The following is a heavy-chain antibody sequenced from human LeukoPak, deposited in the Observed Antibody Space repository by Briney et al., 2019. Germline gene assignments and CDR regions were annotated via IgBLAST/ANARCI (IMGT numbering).Heavy chain of an antibody. CDR3: ARDLGWQDYYGMDV. CDR1: GFTVSSNY. V-gene: IGHV3-53*04. CDR2: IYSGGST. J-gene: IGHJ6*02. Sequence: GGSLRLSCAASGFTVSSNYMRWVRQAPGKGLEGVSVIYSGGSTYYSDSVKGGFTISRHNCKKTLYLQMNSLRAEDTAVYYCARDLGWQDYYGMDVWGQGTTVTVSS. D-gene: IGHD3-10*01.